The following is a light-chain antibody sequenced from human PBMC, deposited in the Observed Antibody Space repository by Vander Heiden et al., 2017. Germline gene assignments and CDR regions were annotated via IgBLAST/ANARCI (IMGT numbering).Light chain of an antibody. CDR1: SSDVGGYNF. Sequence: TGTSSDVGGYNFVSWYQQHPTKAPKLMIYGVSKRPSGVPDRFSGSKSGNTASLTVSGLQAEDEADYYSSSDAGNTICIFGGGTKLTVL. V-gene: IGLV2-8*01. CDR2: GVS. J-gene: IGLJ2*01. CDR3: SSDAGNTICI.